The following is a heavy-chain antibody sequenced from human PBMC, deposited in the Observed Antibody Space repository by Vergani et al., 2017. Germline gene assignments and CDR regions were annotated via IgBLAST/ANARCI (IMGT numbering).Heavy chain of an antibody. V-gene: IGHV1-69*08. D-gene: IGHD2-21*02. CDR1: GATFRGTT. CDR2: IIPVLGKT. CDR3: ARDPRGYGGDLEDYYY. J-gene: IGHJ6*01. Sequence: QVQLVQSGAEVKKPGSSVKVSCKASGATFRGTTISWVRKVPGQGLEWMGRIIPVLGKTKYAQDFQGRLTITADTSTSPAYMELTSLRSQDPAVYYCARDPRGYGGDLEDYYY.